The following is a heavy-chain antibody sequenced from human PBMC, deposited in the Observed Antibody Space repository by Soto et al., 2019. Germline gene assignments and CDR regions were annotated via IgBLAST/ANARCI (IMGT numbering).Heavy chain of an antibody. J-gene: IGHJ4*02. Sequence: PGGALRLSWAAAGFPFSSYGMHWVRQAPGKGLEWVAVIWYDGSNKYYADSVKGRFTISRDNSKNTLYLQMNSLRAEDTAVYYCARAEGSDYWGQGTLVTVSS. CDR2: IWYDGSNK. CDR1: GFPFSSYG. V-gene: IGHV3-33*01. CDR3: ARAEGSDY. D-gene: IGHD1-26*01.